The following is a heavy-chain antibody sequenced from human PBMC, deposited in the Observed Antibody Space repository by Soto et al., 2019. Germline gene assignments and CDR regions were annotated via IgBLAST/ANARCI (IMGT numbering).Heavy chain of an antibody. V-gene: IGHV1-46*01. CDR3: ARDLYIHTRRDGYNFGFPNY. CDR2: INPSGGST. J-gene: IGHJ4*02. CDR1: GYTFTSYY. Sequence: KQLGASVKVSCKASGYTFTSYYMHWVRQAPGQGLEWMGIINPSGGSTSYAQKFQGRVTMTRDTSTSTVYMELSSLRSEDTAVYYCARDLYIHTRRDGYNFGFPNYWGQGTLVTVSS. D-gene: IGHD5-12*01.